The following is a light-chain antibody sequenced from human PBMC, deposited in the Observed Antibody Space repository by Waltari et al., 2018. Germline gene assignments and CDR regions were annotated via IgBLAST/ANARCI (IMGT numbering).Light chain of an antibody. CDR1: GRDMGAYDY. V-gene: IGLV2-14*01. CDR3: SSYSTSTYPI. CDR2: QVS. Sequence: QSALTQPASVSASLGQLITISCTGTGRDMGAYDYVSWYQQHPGKAPKLIIFQVSNRPSGVSDRFSASKSGMTASLSISGLRTDDEAIYYCSSYSTSTYPIFGGGTKVTVL. J-gene: IGLJ2*01.